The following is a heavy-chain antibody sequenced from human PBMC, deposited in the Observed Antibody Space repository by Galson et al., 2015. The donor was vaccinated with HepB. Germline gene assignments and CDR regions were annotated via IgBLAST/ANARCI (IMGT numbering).Heavy chain of an antibody. CDR3: ARGSYCTGSVCSSDY. CDR1: KYSFTSYW. Sequence: QSGAEVKKPGESLKISCKGSKYSFTSYWIGWVRQTPGKGLEWMGIIYPGDSGTRYSPSFQGQVTISADKSISTAYLQWSSLTASDTAMYYCARGSYCTGSVCSSDYWGQGTLVTVSS. CDR2: IYPGDSGT. D-gene: IGHD2-8*02. J-gene: IGHJ4*02. V-gene: IGHV5-51*03.